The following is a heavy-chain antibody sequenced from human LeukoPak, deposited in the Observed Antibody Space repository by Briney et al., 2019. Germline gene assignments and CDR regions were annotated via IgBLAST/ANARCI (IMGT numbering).Heavy chain of an antibody. Sequence: GASVKVSRKASGYTFTSYDINWVRQATGQGLEWMGWMNPNSGNTGYAQKFQGRVTITRNTSISTAYMELSSLRSEDTAVYYCARGMGATTVYAFDIWGQGTMVTVSS. J-gene: IGHJ3*02. CDR3: ARGMGATTVYAFDI. CDR1: GYTFTSYD. V-gene: IGHV1-8*03. CDR2: MNPNSGNT. D-gene: IGHD1-26*01.